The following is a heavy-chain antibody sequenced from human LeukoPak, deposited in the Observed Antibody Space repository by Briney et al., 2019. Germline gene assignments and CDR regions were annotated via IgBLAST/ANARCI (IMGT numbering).Heavy chain of an antibody. Sequence: GFTXXXYGMHWVRQAPGKGLEWVAVISYDGSNKYYADSAKGRFTISRDNSKNTLYLQMNSLRAEDTAVYYCARDRDSSGWYEGFDYWGQGTLVTVSS. CDR2: ISYDGSNK. CDR1: GFTXXXYG. V-gene: IGHV3-30*03. J-gene: IGHJ4*02. D-gene: IGHD6-19*01. CDR3: ARDRDSSGWYEGFDY.